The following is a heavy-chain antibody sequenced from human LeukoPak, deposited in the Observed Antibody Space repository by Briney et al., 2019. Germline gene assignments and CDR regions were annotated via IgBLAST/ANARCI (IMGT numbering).Heavy chain of an antibody. CDR1: GFTFRSYG. Sequence: GGSLRLSCAASGFTFRSYGMHWVRQAPGKGLEWVAVISFDGSNKYHADSVKGRFTIARDNSKNTLYLQMNSLSPEDTAVYYCAQSTGSGGHFDYWGQGTLVTVSS. J-gene: IGHJ4*02. V-gene: IGHV3-30*03. CDR2: ISFDGSNK. CDR3: AQSTGSGGHFDY. D-gene: IGHD3-10*01.